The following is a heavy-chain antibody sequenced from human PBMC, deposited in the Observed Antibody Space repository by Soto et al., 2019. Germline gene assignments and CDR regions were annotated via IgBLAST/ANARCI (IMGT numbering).Heavy chain of an antibody. J-gene: IGHJ4*02. CDR1: GGTFSSYA. CDR2: IIPAFSRS. Sequence: QVQLVQSGAEVKKPGSSVKVSCKASGGTFSSYAISWVRQAPGQGLEWMGGIIPAFSRSKYAQKFQGRVTLTADESTSTAYMELSSLRSEDAAVYYCGRRYFYGSGGDYWGQGTLVTVSS. CDR3: GRRYFYGSGGDY. V-gene: IGHV1-69*01. D-gene: IGHD3-10*01.